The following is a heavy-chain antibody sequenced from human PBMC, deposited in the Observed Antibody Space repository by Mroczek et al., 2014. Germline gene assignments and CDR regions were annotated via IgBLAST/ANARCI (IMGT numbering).Heavy chain of an antibody. J-gene: IGHJ6*02. CDR2: IYYSGST. CDR3: ARAAAYYDILTGPEYYYYGMDV. CDR1: GGSISSGGYY. Sequence: QLQQSGPGLVKPSQTLSLTCTVSGGSISSGGYYWSWIRQHPGKGLEWIGYIYYSGSTYYNPSLKSRVTISVDTSKNQFSLKLSSVTAADTAVYYCARAAAYYDILTGPEYYYYGMDVWGQGTTVTVSS. D-gene: IGHD3-9*01. V-gene: IGHV4-31*03.